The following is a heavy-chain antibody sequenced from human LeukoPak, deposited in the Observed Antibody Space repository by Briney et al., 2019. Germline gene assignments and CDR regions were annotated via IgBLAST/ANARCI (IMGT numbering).Heavy chain of an antibody. CDR2: IYTSGST. V-gene: IGHV4-4*07. J-gene: IGHJ2*01. CDR1: GGSITSYY. Sequence: SETLSLTCTVSGGSITSYYWNWIRQPADKGLEWIGRIYTSGSTNYNPSLKSRVTMSVDTSRNHFSLKLSSVTAADTAVYYCARDAGYWYFDLWGRGTLVTVSS. CDR3: ARDAGYWYFDL.